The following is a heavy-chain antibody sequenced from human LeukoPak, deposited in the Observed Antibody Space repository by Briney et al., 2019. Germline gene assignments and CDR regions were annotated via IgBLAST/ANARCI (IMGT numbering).Heavy chain of an antibody. CDR3: VRDFRFLDDY. CDR1: GFTFDDYT. CDR2: ISWDGGST. J-gene: IGHJ4*02. V-gene: IGHV3-43*01. Sequence: QPGGSLRLSCAASGFTFDDYTMHWVRQAPGKGLEWVSLISWDGGSTYYADSVKGRFTISRDNSKNSLYLQMNSVRAEDTAVYYCVRDFRFLDDYWGQGTLVSVSS. D-gene: IGHD3-3*01.